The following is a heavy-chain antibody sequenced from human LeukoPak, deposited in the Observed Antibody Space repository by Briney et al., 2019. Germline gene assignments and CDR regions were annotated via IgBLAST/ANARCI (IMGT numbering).Heavy chain of an antibody. D-gene: IGHD2-2*01. J-gene: IGHJ4*02. CDR3: ARGTMPSYYFDY. CDR1: GYY. Sequence: GYYXSXIRPPPGKGLEWIGEINHSGSTNYNPSLTSPVTISVDTSKNQFSLKLSSVTAADTAVYYCARGTMPSYYFDYWGQGTLVTVSS. V-gene: IGHV4-34*01. CDR2: INHSGST.